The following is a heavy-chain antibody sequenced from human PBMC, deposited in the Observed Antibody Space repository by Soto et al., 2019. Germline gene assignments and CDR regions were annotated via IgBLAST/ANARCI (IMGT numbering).Heavy chain of an antibody. Sequence: SETLSLTCTVSGGSISSYYWSWIRQPPGKGLEWIGYIYYSGSTNYNPSLKSRVTISVDTSKNQFSLKLSSVTAADTAVYYCARDDILTGYPRWGQGTLVTVSS. D-gene: IGHD3-9*01. V-gene: IGHV4-59*12. CDR3: ARDDILTGYPR. J-gene: IGHJ4*02. CDR1: GGSISSYY. CDR2: IYYSGST.